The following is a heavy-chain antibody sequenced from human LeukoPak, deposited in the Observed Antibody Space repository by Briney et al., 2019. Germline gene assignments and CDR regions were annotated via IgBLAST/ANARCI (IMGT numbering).Heavy chain of an antibody. J-gene: IGHJ3*02. CDR3: ARDGDWRGDAFDI. CDR2: ISSSSSYI. CDR1: GFTFSSYS. Sequence: GGSLRLSCAASGFTFSSYSMNWVRQAPGKGLEWVSSISSSSSYIYYADSVKGRFTISRDNAKNSLYLQMNSLRAEDTALYHCARDGDWRGDAFDIWGQGTMVTVSS. V-gene: IGHV3-21*04. D-gene: IGHD2-21*01.